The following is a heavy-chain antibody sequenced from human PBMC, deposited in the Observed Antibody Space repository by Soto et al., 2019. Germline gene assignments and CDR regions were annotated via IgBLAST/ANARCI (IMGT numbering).Heavy chain of an antibody. V-gene: IGHV3-66*01. CDR2: IQSGGTT. CDR1: GFTVSSKY. J-gene: IGHJ6*04. CDR3: ARDDVLCDGGRCYGIPLYV. D-gene: IGHD2-15*01. Sequence: EVQLVESGGGLVQPGGSLRLSCAASGFTVSSKYMTWVRQAPGKGLEWVSLIQSGGTTYYADSVKGRFTISRDTSENTLHLQMDSLGVEDTAVYYCARDDVLCDGGRCYGIPLYVWGKGTTVTVSA.